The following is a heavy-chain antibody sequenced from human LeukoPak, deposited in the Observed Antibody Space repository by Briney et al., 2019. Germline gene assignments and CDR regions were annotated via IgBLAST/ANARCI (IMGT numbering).Heavy chain of an antibody. D-gene: IGHD3-10*01. Sequence: SQTLSLTCTVSGGSISSGSYYWSWIRQPAGKGLEWIGEINHSGSTNYNPSLKSRVTISVDTSKNQFSLKLSSVTAADTAVYYCARNPTTMVRGVAYYYGMDVWGQGTTVTVSS. V-gene: IGHV4-61*09. CDR1: GGSISSGSYY. CDR2: INHSGST. CDR3: ARNPTTMVRGVAYYYGMDV. J-gene: IGHJ6*02.